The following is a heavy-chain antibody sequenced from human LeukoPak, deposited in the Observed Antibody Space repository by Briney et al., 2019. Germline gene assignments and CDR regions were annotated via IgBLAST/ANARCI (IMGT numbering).Heavy chain of an antibody. Sequence: PSETLSLTCTVPGCSISSYYWSWIRQPPGKGREGMGYSYYSGTTNYTPSLTSRVTISVDPSKTPFSLKLSSVPAADTAVYYCARQGRDGYNRPYFDYWGQGTLVTVSS. J-gene: IGHJ4*02. D-gene: IGHD5-24*01. CDR3: ARQGRDGYNRPYFDY. V-gene: IGHV4-59*08. CDR2: SYYSGTT. CDR1: GCSISSYY.